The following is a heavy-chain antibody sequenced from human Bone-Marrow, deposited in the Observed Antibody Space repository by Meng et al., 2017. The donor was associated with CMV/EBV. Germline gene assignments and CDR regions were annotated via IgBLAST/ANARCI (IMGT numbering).Heavy chain of an antibody. CDR1: GFNVSSYA. Sequence: ASGFNVSSYAMSWVRQTPGKGVGWVSGITGSGGSTYYADSVKGRFTISRDNSKNTLYLQMNSLRAEDTAVYYCAKSSYYDSSGWFDYWGQGTLVTVSS. CDR2: ITGSGGST. CDR3: AKSSYYDSSGWFDY. V-gene: IGHV3-23*01. D-gene: IGHD3-22*01. J-gene: IGHJ4*02.